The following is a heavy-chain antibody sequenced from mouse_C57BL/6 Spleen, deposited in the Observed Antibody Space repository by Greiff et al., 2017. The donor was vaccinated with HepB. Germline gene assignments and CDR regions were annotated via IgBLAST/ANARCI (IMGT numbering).Heavy chain of an antibody. CDR3: ARSDYDARGLDY. J-gene: IGHJ2*01. V-gene: IGHV1-63*01. D-gene: IGHD2-4*01. CDR2: IYPGGGYT. Sequence: QVQLKQSGAELVRPGTSVKMSCKASGYTFTNYWIGWAKQRPGHGLEWIGDIYPGGGYTNYNEKFKGKATLTADKSSSTAYMQFSSLTSEDAATDYCARSDYDARGLDYWGQGTTLTVSS. CDR1: GYTFTNYW.